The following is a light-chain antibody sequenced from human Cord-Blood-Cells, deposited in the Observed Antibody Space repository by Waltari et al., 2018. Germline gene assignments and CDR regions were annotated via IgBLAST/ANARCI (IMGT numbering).Light chain of an antibody. CDR2: DVS. J-gene: IGLJ1*01. Sequence: QSALTQPASVSGSPGQSITISCTGTSSDVGGYNYVSWYQQHPGKAPKLMIYDVSNRPSGVSNRFSGSKSVNTAALTISGLQAEDEADYYCSSYTSSNTLYVFGTGTKVTVL. CDR1: SSDVGGYNY. V-gene: IGLV2-14*01. CDR3: SSYTSSNTLYV.